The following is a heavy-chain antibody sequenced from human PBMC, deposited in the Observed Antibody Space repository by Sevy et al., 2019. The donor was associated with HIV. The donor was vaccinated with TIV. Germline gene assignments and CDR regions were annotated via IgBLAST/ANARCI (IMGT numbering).Heavy chain of an antibody. CDR2: IWYDGSNK. CDR3: ARDWEDGYNYVDY. D-gene: IGHD5-12*01. CDR1: GFTFSSYG. V-gene: IGHV3-33*01. J-gene: IGHJ4*02. Sequence: GGSLRLSCAASGFTFSSYGMHWVRQAPGKGLEWVAVIWYDGSNKYYADSVKGRFTISRDNSKNTRYLQMNSLRAEDTAVYYCARDWEDGYNYVDYWGQGTLVTVSS.